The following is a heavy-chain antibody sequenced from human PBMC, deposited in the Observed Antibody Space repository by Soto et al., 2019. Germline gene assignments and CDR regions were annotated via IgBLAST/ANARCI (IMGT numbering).Heavy chain of an antibody. CDR3: ARHTDDILTGNEALDI. Sequence: SETLSLTCTVSGGSINNYYWSWIRQSPGKGLEWIGYVYYSGTTNYDPTLKSRITILVDTSENQFSLKLTSVTAADTAVYYCARHTDDILTGNEALDIWGQGTVVTVSS. J-gene: IGHJ3*02. V-gene: IGHV4-59*08. CDR2: VYYSGTT. CDR1: GGSINNYY. D-gene: IGHD3-9*01.